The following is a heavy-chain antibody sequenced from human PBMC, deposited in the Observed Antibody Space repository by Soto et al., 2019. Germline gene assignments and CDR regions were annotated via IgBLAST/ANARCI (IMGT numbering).Heavy chain of an antibody. CDR2: INTKADGGTA. CDR1: GFTFTTAW. Sequence: PVGSLRLSCAASGFTFTTAWMSWVRQAPGKGLEWVGRINTKADGGTADYAAPVKGRFTISRDDSKNTLYLQMNSLKTEDTAVYYCTTAAWYSSSWYSYWGQGTLVTVSS. V-gene: IGHV3-15*01. J-gene: IGHJ4*02. D-gene: IGHD6-13*01. CDR3: TTAAWYSSSWYSY.